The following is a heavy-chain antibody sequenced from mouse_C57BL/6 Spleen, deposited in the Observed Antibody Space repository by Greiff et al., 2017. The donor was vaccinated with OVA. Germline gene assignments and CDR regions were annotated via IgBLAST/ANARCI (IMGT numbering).Heavy chain of an antibody. D-gene: IGHD1-1*01. CDR1: GYTFTDYN. CDR3: ARRYYGSSSWYFDV. CDR2: INPNNGGT. V-gene: IGHV1-18*01. J-gene: IGHJ1*03. Sequence: EAQLQQSGPELVKPGASVKIPCKASGYTFTDYNMDWVKQSHGKSLEWIGDINPNNGGTIYNQKFKGKATLTVDKSSSTAYMELRSLTSEDTAVYYCARRYYGSSSWYFDVWGTGTTVTVSS.